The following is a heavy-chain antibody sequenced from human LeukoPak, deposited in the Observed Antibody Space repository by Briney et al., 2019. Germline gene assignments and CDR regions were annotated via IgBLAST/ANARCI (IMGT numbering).Heavy chain of an antibody. D-gene: IGHD3-16*01. CDR1: GNYW. CDR2: IHSDGSWT. V-gene: IGHV3-74*01. J-gene: IGHJ4*02. CDR3: AKARGSIMITFGEPIDY. Sequence: GGSLRLSCVASGNYWMHWVRQAPGKGLVWVSHIHSDGSWTSYADSVKGRFTISKDNAKNTVYLQMNSLRVEDTALYYCAKARGSIMITFGEPIDYWGQGTLVTVSS.